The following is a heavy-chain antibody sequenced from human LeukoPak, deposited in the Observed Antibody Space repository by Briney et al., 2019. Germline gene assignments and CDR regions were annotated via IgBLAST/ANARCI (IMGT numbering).Heavy chain of an antibody. D-gene: IGHD3-3*01. V-gene: IGHV3-74*03. Sequence: PGGSLRLSCAVSGFTFSSYWMHWVRQAPGKGLAWVSRIDRDGLTREYADSVKGRFTITRDNARKMAHLEMYNLRYEDTAIYYCTASKWSGAVDFWGQGALVTVSS. CDR2: IDRDGLTR. CDR1: GFTFSSYW. J-gene: IGHJ4*02. CDR3: TASKWSGAVDF.